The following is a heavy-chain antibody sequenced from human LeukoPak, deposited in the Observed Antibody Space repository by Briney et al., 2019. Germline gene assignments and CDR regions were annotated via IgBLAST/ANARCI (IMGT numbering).Heavy chain of an antibody. V-gene: IGHV3-48*03. CDR2: ISSSGSTI. D-gene: IGHD6-13*01. CDR3: ARPEPTSSSWYGGGFDP. Sequence: PGGSLRLSCAASGFTFSSYEMNWVRQAPGKGLEWVSYISSSGSTIYYADSVKGRFTISRDNAKNSLYLQMNSLRAEDTAVYYCARPEPTSSSWYGGGFDPWGQGTLVTVSS. CDR1: GFTFSSYE. J-gene: IGHJ5*02.